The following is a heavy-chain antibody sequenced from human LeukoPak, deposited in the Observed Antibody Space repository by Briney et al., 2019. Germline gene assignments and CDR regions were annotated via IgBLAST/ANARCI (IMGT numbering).Heavy chain of an antibody. J-gene: IGHJ4*02. Sequence: GGSLRLSCAASGFTVSSNYMSWVRQAPGKGLEWVSVIYSGGSTYYADSVKGRFTISRDNSKNTLYLQMNSLRAEDTAAYYCARGGIAVAGYYFDYWGQGTLVTVSS. V-gene: IGHV3-53*01. D-gene: IGHD6-19*01. CDR1: GFTVSSNY. CDR3: ARGGIAVAGYYFDY. CDR2: IYSGGST.